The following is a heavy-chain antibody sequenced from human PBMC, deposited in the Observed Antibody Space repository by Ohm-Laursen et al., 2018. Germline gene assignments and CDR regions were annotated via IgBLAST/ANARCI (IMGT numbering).Heavy chain of an antibody. CDR3: ARDLNVVVVAATRSDAFDI. J-gene: IGHJ3*02. V-gene: IGHV4-31*03. CDR2: IYYSGST. Sequence: SETLSLTCTVSGDSISSGGYYWSWIRQHPGKGLQWIGYIYYSGSTYYNPSLKSRVTISIDTSKNHFSLKLNSATAADTAVYYCARDLNVVVVAATRSDAFDIWGQGTMVTVSS. D-gene: IGHD2-15*01. CDR1: GDSISSGGYY.